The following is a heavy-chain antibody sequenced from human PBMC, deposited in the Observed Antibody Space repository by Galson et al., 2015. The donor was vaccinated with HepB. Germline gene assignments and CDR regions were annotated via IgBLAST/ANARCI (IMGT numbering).Heavy chain of an antibody. V-gene: IGHV1-2*06. Sequence: SVKVSCKASRYTFSDYYMHWVRQAPGQGLEWMGRINHNTGGTNYAQKFQGRVTMTRDTSISTTYMELTRLRSDDTAVYYCARPDYGGNSGMSDYWGQGTLVTVSS. CDR2: INHNTGGT. J-gene: IGHJ4*02. D-gene: IGHD4-23*01. CDR3: ARPDYGGNSGMSDY. CDR1: RYTFSDYY.